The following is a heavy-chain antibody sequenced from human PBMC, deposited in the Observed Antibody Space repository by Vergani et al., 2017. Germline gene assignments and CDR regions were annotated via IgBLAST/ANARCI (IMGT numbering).Heavy chain of an antibody. V-gene: IGHV3-30*02. Sequence: QVQLVESGGGVVQRGGSLILSCATSGFTLSNYDMQWIRQGPGKGLEFVAFIQFDGSNQYYADSVKGRFTLSRDFSKNTLYLQMNSLRTDDTATYYCAKHFRGWGIDYWGQGTQVIASS. CDR1: GFTLSNYD. CDR2: IQFDGSNQ. D-gene: IGHD3-16*01. CDR3: AKHFRGWGIDY. J-gene: IGHJ4*02.